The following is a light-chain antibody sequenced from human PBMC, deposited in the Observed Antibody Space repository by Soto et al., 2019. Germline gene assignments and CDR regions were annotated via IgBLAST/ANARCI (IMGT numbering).Light chain of an antibody. CDR2: STN. J-gene: IGLJ3*02. V-gene: IGLV1-44*01. CDR1: SSNIGTNT. Sequence: QAVVTQPPSASGTPGQRVTISCSGSSSNIGTNTVNWYQQFPRSAPKLLMYSTNQRPSGVPDRFSGSKSGTSASLAISGLQSEDEADYYCAAWDGSLNVVLFGGGTKLTGL. CDR3: AAWDGSLNVVL.